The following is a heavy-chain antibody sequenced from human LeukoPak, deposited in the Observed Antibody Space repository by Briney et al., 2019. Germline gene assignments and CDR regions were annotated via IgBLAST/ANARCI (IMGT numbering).Heavy chain of an antibody. Sequence: GESLKISCKGSGYSFTSYWIGWVRQMPGKGLEWMGIIYPGDSLTIHRPYLQGQVTISADKSITPAYLHWSSLKASDTAMYYCARGDQVFDYWGQGTLVTVSS. CDR1: GYSFTSYW. CDR3: ARGDQVFDY. J-gene: IGHJ4*02. D-gene: IGHD3-16*01. CDR2: IYPGDSLT. V-gene: IGHV5-51*01.